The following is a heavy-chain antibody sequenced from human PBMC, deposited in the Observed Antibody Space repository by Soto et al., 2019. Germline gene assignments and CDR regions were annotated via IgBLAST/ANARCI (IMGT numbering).Heavy chain of an antibody. Sequence: ASVKVSCKASGYTFTSYAMHWVRQAPGQRLEWMGWINAGNGNTKYSQKFQGRVTITRDTSASTAYMELSSLRSEDTAVYYCARDLAVVVVAATLDYWGQGTLVTVSS. CDR3: ARDLAVVVVAATLDY. CDR2: INAGNGNT. CDR1: GYTFTSYA. V-gene: IGHV1-3*01. D-gene: IGHD2-15*01. J-gene: IGHJ4*02.